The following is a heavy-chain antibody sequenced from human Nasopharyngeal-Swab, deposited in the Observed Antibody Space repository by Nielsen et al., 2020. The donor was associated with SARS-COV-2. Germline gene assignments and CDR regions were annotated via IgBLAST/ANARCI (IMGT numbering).Heavy chain of an antibody. CDR3: ARGTKDFWSGNGGHWFDP. D-gene: IGHD3-3*01. CDR2: IYYSGST. Sequence: SETLSLTCTVSGGSIRSYYWSWIRQPPGKGLEWIGYIYYSGSTNYNPSLKSRVTISVDTSKNQFSLKLSSVTAADTAVYYCARGTKDFWSGNGGHWFDPWGQGTLVTVSS. J-gene: IGHJ5*02. CDR1: GGSIRSYY. V-gene: IGHV4-59*01.